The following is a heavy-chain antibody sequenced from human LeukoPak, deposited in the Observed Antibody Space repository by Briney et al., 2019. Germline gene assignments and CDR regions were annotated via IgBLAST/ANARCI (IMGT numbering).Heavy chain of an antibody. Sequence: GGPLRLSCIASGFTFGDYAMSWFRQAPGKGRKWVGFIRTKPYGGTTEYAASVKGRFTISRDDSKSIAYLQTNSLKTEDTAVYYCTRDRTYYYDSSGYYGYYWGQGTLVTVSS. CDR3: TRDRTYYYDSSGYYGYY. J-gene: IGHJ4*02. D-gene: IGHD3-22*01. V-gene: IGHV3-49*03. CDR2: IRTKPYGGTT. CDR1: GFTFGDYA.